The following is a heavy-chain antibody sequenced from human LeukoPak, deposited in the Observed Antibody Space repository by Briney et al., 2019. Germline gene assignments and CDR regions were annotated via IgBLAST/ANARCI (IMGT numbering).Heavy chain of an antibody. CDR3: ARDLGGTYYDSSSSDY. Sequence: GGSLRLSCAASGFTFSSYSMNWVRQAPGKGLEWVSYISSSSSTIYYADSVKGRFTISRDNAKNSLYLQMNSLRAEDTAVYYCARDLGGTYYDSSSSDYWGQGTLVTVSS. V-gene: IGHV3-48*04. D-gene: IGHD3-22*01. J-gene: IGHJ4*02. CDR1: GFTFSSYS. CDR2: ISSSSSTI.